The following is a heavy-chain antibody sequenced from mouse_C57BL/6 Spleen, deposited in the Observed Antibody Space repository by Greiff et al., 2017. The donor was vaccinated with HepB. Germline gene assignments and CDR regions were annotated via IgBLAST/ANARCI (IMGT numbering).Heavy chain of an antibody. Sequence: EVKLVESGPVLVKPGASVKMSCKASGYTFTDYYMNWVKQSHGKSLEWIGVINPYNGGTSYNQKFKGKATLTVDKSSSTAYMELNSLTSEDSAVYYCAHYDDYAMDYWGQGTSVTVSS. D-gene: IGHD2-3*01. CDR3: AHYDDYAMDY. CDR2: INPYNGGT. J-gene: IGHJ4*01. CDR1: GYTFTDYY. V-gene: IGHV1-19*01.